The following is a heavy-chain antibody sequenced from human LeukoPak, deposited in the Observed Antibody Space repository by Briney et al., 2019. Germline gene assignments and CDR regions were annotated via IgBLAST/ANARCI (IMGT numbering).Heavy chain of an antibody. CDR3: ARGFVPASSGYYYVGYYFDY. V-gene: IGHV4-30-2*01. CDR1: GVSISSGGYS. J-gene: IGHJ4*02. D-gene: IGHD3-22*01. Sequence: SQTLSLTCAVSGVSISSGGYSCSWTRQPPGKGLEWGEYIYHSGSTYYNPSLKSRVTISVDRSKNQFSLKLSSVTAADTAVYYCARGFVPASSGYYYVGYYFDYWGQGTLVTVSS. CDR2: IYHSGST.